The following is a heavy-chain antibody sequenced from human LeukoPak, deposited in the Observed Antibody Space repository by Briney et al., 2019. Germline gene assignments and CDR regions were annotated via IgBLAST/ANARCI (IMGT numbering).Heavy chain of an antibody. Sequence: GASVKLSCKTSGYTFSSKGITWVRQAPGQGLEWMGWISVYNGNTKYAQKLQGRVTMTTGTSTTTAYMELRSLRSDDTAMYYCARDINAYGDSPSDYWGQGTLVTVSS. CDR1: GYTFSSKG. CDR3: ARDINAYGDSPSDY. J-gene: IGHJ4*02. D-gene: IGHD4-17*01. CDR2: ISVYNGNT. V-gene: IGHV1-18*01.